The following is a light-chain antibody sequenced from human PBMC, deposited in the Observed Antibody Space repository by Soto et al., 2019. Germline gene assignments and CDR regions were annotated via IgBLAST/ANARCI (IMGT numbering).Light chain of an antibody. Sequence: DIQMTQSPSTLSASVGDRVTITCRASQSISSWLAWYQQKPGKAPKLLIYKASSLESGVPSRFSGSGSGTEFTLTISSLQPYDFATYYCQQYNSYSCTFGQGTKLEIK. CDR2: KAS. J-gene: IGKJ2*02. CDR3: QQYNSYSCT. V-gene: IGKV1-5*03. CDR1: QSISSW.